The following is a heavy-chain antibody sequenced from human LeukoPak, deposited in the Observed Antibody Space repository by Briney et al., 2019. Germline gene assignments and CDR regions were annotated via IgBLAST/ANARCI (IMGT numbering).Heavy chain of an antibody. Sequence: SETLSLTCTVSGGSINSGGYYWNWIRQHPGKGLEWIGYIYYSGSTYYNPSLKSRVTISVDTSKNQFSLKLSSVTAADTAVYYCARYGRGDGYNYFDYWGQGTLVTVSS. J-gene: IGHJ4*02. CDR1: GGSINSGGYY. CDR3: ARYGRGDGYNYFDY. CDR2: IYYSGST. D-gene: IGHD5-24*01. V-gene: IGHV4-31*03.